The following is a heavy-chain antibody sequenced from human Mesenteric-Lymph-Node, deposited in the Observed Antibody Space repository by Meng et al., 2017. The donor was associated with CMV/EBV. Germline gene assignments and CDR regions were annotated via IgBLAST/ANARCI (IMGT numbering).Heavy chain of an antibody. Sequence: GEALKISCAACGFTFSSYAMNWVRQAPGKGLDWVSYISSSSSTIYYADSVMGRFTISRDNAKNSLYLQMNSLRAEDTAVYYCAREGRSGSYRPTNSSSYGMDVFVPGPPVTVSS. D-gene: IGHD1-26*01. CDR1: GFTFSSYA. CDR3: AREGRSGSYRPTNSSSYGMDV. J-gene: IGHJ6*02. CDR2: ISSSSSTI. V-gene: IGHV3-48*04.